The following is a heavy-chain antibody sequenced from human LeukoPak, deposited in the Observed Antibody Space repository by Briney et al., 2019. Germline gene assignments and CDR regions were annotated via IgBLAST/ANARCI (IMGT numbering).Heavy chain of an antibody. CDR2: ISGSGGST. V-gene: IGHV3-23*01. Sequence: GGSLRLSCAASGFTFSSYGMSWVRQAPGKGLEWVSAISGSGGSTYYADSVKGRFTISRDNTKNRVYLQRNSVRAEDTAVYYCARSSSSWPTAFDYWGQGTLVTVSS. D-gene: IGHD6-13*01. J-gene: IGHJ4*02. CDR1: GFTFSSYG. CDR3: ARSSSSWPTAFDY.